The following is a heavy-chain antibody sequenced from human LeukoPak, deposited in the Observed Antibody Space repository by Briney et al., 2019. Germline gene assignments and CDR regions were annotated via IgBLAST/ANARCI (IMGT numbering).Heavy chain of an antibody. D-gene: IGHD2-2*01. V-gene: IGHV4-34*01. CDR3: ASSRGGCSSTSCYSDFDY. CDR1: GGSFSGYY. Sequence: PSETLSLTCAVYGGSFSGYYWSWIRQPPGKGLEWIGEINHSGSTNYNPSLKSRVTISVDTSKNQFSLKLSSVTAADTAVYYCASSRGGCSSTSCYSDFDYWGQGTLVTVSS. J-gene: IGHJ4*02. CDR2: INHSGST.